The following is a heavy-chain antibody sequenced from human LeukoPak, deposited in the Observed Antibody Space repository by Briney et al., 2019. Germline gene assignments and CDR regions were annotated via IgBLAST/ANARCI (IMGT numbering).Heavy chain of an antibody. CDR3: ARGSDGSENSYRNWFDP. J-gene: IGHJ5*02. Sequence: SETLSLTCTVSGGSISSSSYYWGWIRQPPGKGLEWIGEINHSGSPNYNPSLKSRVTISVDTSKNQFSLKLSSVTAADTAVYYCARGSDGSENSYRNWFDPWGQGSLVTVSS. CDR2: INHSGSP. V-gene: IGHV4-39*07. D-gene: IGHD3-10*01. CDR1: GGSISSSSYY.